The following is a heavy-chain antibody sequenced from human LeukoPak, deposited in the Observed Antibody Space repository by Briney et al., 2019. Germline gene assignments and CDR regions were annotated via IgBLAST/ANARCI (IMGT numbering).Heavy chain of an antibody. D-gene: IGHD4-17*01. V-gene: IGHV4-59*01. J-gene: IGHJ6*02. Sequence: SETLSLTCTVSGGSISSYYWSWIRQPPGKGLEWIGYIYYCGSTNYNPSLKSRVTMSVDTSKKQFSLKLSSVTAADTAVYFCARGPTVNNYYYGMDVWGQGTTVTVSS. CDR2: IYYCGST. CDR3: ARGPTVNNYYYGMDV. CDR1: GGSISSYY.